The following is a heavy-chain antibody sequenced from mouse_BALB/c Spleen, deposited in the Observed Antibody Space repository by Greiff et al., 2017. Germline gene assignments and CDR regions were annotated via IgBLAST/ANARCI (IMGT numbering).Heavy chain of an antibody. CDR2: IYPGSGST. J-gene: IGHJ2*01. V-gene: IGHV1S22*01. CDR3: TSLITTATGDY. D-gene: IGHD1-2*01. CDR1: GYTFTSYW. Sequence: LQHPGSELVRPGASVKLSCKASGYTFTSYWMHWVKQRPGQGLEWIGNIYPGSGSTNYDEKFKSKATLTVDTSSSTAYMQLSSLTSEDSAVYYCTSLITTATGDYWGQGTTLTVSS.